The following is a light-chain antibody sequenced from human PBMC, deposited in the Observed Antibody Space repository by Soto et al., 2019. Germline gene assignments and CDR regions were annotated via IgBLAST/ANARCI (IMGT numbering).Light chain of an antibody. J-gene: IGKJ2*02. CDR3: QQYDNLPRT. V-gene: IGKV1-33*01. CDR1: QDISNY. CDR2: DAS. Sequence: DIQMTQSPSSLSASVGDRVTITCQASQDISNYLNWYQQKPGKAPKLLIYDASNLEKGVPSRFSGSGSGTDFTFTISSLQHEDIATYYCQQYDNLPRTFGQGTKLEIK.